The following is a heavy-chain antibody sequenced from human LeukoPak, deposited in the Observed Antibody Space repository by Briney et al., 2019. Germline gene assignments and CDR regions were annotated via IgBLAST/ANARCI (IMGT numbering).Heavy chain of an antibody. V-gene: IGHV4-34*01. Sequence: SETLSLTCAVYGGSFSGYYWSWIRQPPGKGLEWIGEINHSGSTNYNPSLKSRVTISVDTSKNQFSLKLSSVTAADTAVYYCARDRDLAAAGTERGFDPWGQGTLVTVSS. CDR3: ARDRDLAAAGTERGFDP. CDR1: GGSFSGYY. J-gene: IGHJ5*02. CDR2: INHSGST. D-gene: IGHD6-13*01.